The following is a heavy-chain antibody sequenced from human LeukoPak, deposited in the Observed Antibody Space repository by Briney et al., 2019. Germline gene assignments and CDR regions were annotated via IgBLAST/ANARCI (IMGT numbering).Heavy chain of an antibody. Sequence: EASVKVSCKASGFTFTAYYLHWVRQAPGQRLEWMGWINPNSGGTNYAQKFQGRVTMTRDTSISTAYMELSRLRSDDTAVYYCARDGAQIAAAGTPGGVQAFDIWGQGTMVTVSS. D-gene: IGHD6-13*01. V-gene: IGHV1-2*02. CDR2: INPNSGGT. CDR3: ARDGAQIAAAGTPGGVQAFDI. CDR1: GFTFTAYY. J-gene: IGHJ3*02.